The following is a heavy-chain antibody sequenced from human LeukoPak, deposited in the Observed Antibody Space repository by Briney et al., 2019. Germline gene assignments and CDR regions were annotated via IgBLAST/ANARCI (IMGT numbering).Heavy chain of an antibody. D-gene: IGHD3-16*01. CDR3: AGGLIFIDAFDI. CDR2: IKQDGSEK. Sequence: GGSLRLSCAASGLTFSSYWMSWVRQAPGKGLEWVANIKQDGSEKYYVDSVKGRFTISRDNAKNSLYLQMNSLRAEDTAVYYCAGGLIFIDAFDIWGQGTMVTVSS. J-gene: IGHJ3*02. V-gene: IGHV3-7*01. CDR1: GLTFSSYW.